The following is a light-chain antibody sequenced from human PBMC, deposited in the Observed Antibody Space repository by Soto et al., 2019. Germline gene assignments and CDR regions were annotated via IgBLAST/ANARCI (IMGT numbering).Light chain of an antibody. CDR3: QQYNNWSRGT. CDR2: GAS. CDR1: QSVSTN. Sequence: EILLTQSPGPLSLSPGGRATLSCRGSQSVSTNQLAWYQQKPGQAPRLLIYGASTRATGIPARFSGSGSGTEFTLTISSLQSEDFAVYYCQQYNNWSRGTFGQGTKVDIK. V-gene: IGKV3-15*01. J-gene: IGKJ1*01.